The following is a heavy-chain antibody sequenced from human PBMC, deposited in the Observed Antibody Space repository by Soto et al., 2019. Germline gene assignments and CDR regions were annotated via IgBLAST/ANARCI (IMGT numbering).Heavy chain of an antibody. D-gene: IGHD6-6*01. J-gene: IGHJ6*04. CDR1: GGSISSGDYY. Sequence: SETLSLTCTVSGGSISSGDYYWSWIRQPPGKGLEWIGYIYYSGSTYYNPSLKSRVTISVDTSKNQFYLRLSSVTDADTTVYYCAATLTSEYRTSSDPPEYYFGMDVWGKGTTVKVSS. V-gene: IGHV4-30-4*01. CDR3: AATLTSEYRTSSDPPEYYFGMDV. CDR2: IYYSGST.